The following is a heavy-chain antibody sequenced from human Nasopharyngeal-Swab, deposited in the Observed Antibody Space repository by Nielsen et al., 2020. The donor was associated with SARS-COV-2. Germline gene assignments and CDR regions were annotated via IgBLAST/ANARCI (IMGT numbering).Heavy chain of an antibody. CDR1: GGSFSGYY. Sequence: SETLSLTCAVYGGSFSGYYWSWIRQLPGKGLDWIGEINHSGSTNYNPSLKSRVTISVDTSKNQFSLKLSSVTAADTAVYYCARGGSLKQQLGPGYYYYGMDVWGQGTTVTVSS. D-gene: IGHD6-13*01. CDR2: INHSGST. V-gene: IGHV4-34*01. CDR3: ARGGSLKQQLGPGYYYYGMDV. J-gene: IGHJ6*02.